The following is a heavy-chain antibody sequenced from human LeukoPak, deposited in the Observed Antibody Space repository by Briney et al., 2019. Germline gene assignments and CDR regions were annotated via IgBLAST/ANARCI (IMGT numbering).Heavy chain of an antibody. V-gene: IGHV4-59*08. D-gene: IGHD6-25*01. J-gene: IGHJ4*01. CDR2: IYYSGST. Sequence: SETLSLTCTVSGGSISSYYWSWIRQPPGKGLEWIWYIYYSGSTHYNPSLESRATISVDTSKNQFSLKLTSVTAADAAMYYCARQLPTAAADTRGYFDYWGQGTVVTVSS. CDR3: ARQLPTAAADTRGYFDY. CDR1: GGSISSYY.